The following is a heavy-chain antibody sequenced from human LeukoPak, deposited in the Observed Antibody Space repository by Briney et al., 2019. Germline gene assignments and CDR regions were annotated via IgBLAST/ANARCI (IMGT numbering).Heavy chain of an antibody. CDR2: IYYSGST. V-gene: IGHV4-59*08. Sequence: PSETLSLTCTVSGGSISTYYWSWIRQPPGKGLECIGYIYYSGSTTYNPSLKSRVTISVDTSKNQFSLKLSSVTAADTAAYYCTRHSPGYSNSAAFDYWGQGTLVTVSS. D-gene: IGHD6-6*01. CDR3: TRHSPGYSNSAAFDY. J-gene: IGHJ4*02. CDR1: GGSISTYY.